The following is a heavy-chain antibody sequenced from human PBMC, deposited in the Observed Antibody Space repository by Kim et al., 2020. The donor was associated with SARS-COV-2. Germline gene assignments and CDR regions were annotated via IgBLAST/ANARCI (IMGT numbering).Heavy chain of an antibody. CDR2: SNK. CDR3: ARDRDAFDI. J-gene: IGHJ3*02. V-gene: IGHV3-30-3*01. Sequence: SNKYYADSVKGRFTISRDNSKNTLYLQMNSLRAEDTAVHYCARDRDAFDIWGQGTMVTVSS.